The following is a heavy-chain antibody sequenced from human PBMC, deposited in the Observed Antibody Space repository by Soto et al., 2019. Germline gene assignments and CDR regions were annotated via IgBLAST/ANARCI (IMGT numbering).Heavy chain of an antibody. V-gene: IGHV1-18*04. D-gene: IGHD3-22*01. CDR2: ISAYNGNT. J-gene: IGHJ5*02. CDR3: VSVCNYYDSSRYYS. Sequence: GASVKVSCKACGYTFTSYGISWVRQAPGQGLEWMGWISAYNGNTNYAQKLQGRVTMTTDTSTSTAYMELRSLRSDDTAVYYCVSVCNYYDSSRYYSWARGTLVPVSS. CDR1: GYTFTSYG.